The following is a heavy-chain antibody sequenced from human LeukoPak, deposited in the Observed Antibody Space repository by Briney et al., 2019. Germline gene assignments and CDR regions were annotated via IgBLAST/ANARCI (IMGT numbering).Heavy chain of an antibody. CDR1: GFTFSSYA. J-gene: IGHJ4*02. CDR3: AKEYGSGSYYYDY. CDR2: ISGSGGST. V-gene: IGHV3-23*01. Sequence: GGSLRHSCAASGFTFSSYAMTWVRQAPGKGLEWVSAISGSGGSTYYADSVKGRFTISRDNSKNTLYLQMNSLRAEDTAVYYCAKEYGSGSYYYDYWGQGTLVTVSS. D-gene: IGHD3-10*01.